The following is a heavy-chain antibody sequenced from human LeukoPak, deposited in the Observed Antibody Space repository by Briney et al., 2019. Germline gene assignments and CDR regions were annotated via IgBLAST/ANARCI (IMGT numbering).Heavy chain of an antibody. Sequence: PSETLSLTCAVSSGSIFSSNWWSWVRQPPGKGLEWIGQIFHSGSTSYSPSLKSRVTISVDKSKNQFSLRLTSVTAADTAVYYCARSPTKRVPEDYWGQGTLVTVSS. CDR2: IFHSGST. V-gene: IGHV4-4*02. CDR1: SGSIFSSNW. D-gene: IGHD2-2*01. CDR3: ARSPTKRVPEDY. J-gene: IGHJ4*02.